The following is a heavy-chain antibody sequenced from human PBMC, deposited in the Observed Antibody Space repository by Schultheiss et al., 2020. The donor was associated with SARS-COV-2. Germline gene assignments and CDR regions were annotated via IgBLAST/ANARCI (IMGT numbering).Heavy chain of an antibody. CDR1: GGSISSGAYY. CDR2: IYYSGST. J-gene: IGHJ6*02. V-gene: IGHV4-31*01. Sequence: QTLSLTCTVSGGSISSGAYYWSWIRQHPGKGLEWIGYIYYSGSTYYNPSLKSLVTISVDTSKNQFSLKLSSVTAADTAVYYCARVSLGGMDVWGQGTTVTVSS. CDR3: ARVSLGGMDV.